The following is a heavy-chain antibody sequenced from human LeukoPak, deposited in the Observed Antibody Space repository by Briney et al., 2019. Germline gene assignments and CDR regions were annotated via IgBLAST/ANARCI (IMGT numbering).Heavy chain of an antibody. J-gene: IGHJ4*02. CDR2: INPSGGST. CDR3: ARAKPKNMVRGLIMRRESRYYFDY. D-gene: IGHD3-10*01. V-gene: IGHV1-46*01. Sequence: ASVKVSCKASGYTFTSYYIHWVRQAPGQGLEWMGIINPSGGSTSYAQKFQGRVTMTRDMSTSTVYMEMSSLRSEDTAVYYCARAKPKNMVRGLIMRRESRYYFDYWGQGTLVTVSS. CDR1: GYTFTSYY.